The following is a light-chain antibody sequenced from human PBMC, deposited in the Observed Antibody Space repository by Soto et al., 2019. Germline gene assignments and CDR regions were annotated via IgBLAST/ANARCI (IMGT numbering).Light chain of an antibody. Sequence: QSALTQPASVSGSPGQSITISCTGTSSDVGGYNYVSWYQQHPGKAPKLMIYDVTNRPSGVSNRFSASKSGNTASLTISGLQAEDEADYYCSSYTTDSTLVFGGWTKLTVL. CDR1: SSDVGGYNY. J-gene: IGLJ2*01. V-gene: IGLV2-14*03. CDR3: SSYTTDSTLV. CDR2: DVT.